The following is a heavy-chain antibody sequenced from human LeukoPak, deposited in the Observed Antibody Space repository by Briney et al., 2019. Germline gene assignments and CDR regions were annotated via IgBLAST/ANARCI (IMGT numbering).Heavy chain of an antibody. J-gene: IGHJ4*02. Sequence: GGSLRLSCAASGFTFSSYGMHWVRQAPGKGLEWVADIWYDGSNIYYADSVKGRFTISRDNSKNTLYLQMNSLRAEDTAVYYCAREVYCSSTSCYAGVDYWGQGTLVTVSS. CDR1: GFTFSSYG. CDR3: AREVYCSSTSCYAGVDY. D-gene: IGHD2-2*01. V-gene: IGHV3-33*01. CDR2: IWYDGSNI.